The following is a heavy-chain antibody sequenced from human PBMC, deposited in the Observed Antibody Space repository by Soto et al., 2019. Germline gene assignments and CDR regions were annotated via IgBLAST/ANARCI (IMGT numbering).Heavy chain of an antibody. J-gene: IGHJ5*02. CDR1: GGSISSYY. CDR2: IYYSGST. Sequence: SETLSLTCTVSGGSISSYYWSWIRQPPEKGLEWIGYIYYSGSTNYNPSLKSRVTISVDTSKNQFSLKLSSVTAADTAVYYCGSGRADGRFDTGWFDPWGQGTLVTVSS. V-gene: IGHV4-59*01. CDR3: GSGRADGRFDTGWFDP. D-gene: IGHD5-18*01.